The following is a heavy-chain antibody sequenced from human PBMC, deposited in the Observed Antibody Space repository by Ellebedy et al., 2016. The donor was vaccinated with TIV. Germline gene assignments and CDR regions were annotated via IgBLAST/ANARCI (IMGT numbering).Heavy chain of an antibody. CDR3: ARVQDDYGDYAVGY. V-gene: IGHV4-59*01. Sequence: SETLSLTXAVYGGSFSGYYWSWIRQPPGKGLEWIGYIYYSGSTNYNPSLKSRVTISVDTSKNQFSLKLSSVTAADTAVYYCARVQDDYGDYAVGYWGQGTLVTVSS. D-gene: IGHD4-17*01. CDR2: IYYSGST. J-gene: IGHJ4*02. CDR1: GGSFSGYY.